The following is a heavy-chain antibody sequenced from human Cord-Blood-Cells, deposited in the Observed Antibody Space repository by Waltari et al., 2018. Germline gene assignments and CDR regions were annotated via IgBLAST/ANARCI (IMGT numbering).Heavy chain of an antibody. Sequence: QVQLVQSGAEVKKPGASVKVSCKASGYTFTSYYMNWVRQAPGQGLEWMGIINPSGGSTSYAQRFQGRVTMTRDTSTSTVYMELSSLRSEDTAVYYCARDSSSWYGGGAFDIWGQGTMVTVSS. J-gene: IGHJ3*02. CDR2: INPSGGST. CDR1: GYTFTSYY. D-gene: IGHD6-13*01. CDR3: ARDSSSWYGGGAFDI. V-gene: IGHV1-46*01.